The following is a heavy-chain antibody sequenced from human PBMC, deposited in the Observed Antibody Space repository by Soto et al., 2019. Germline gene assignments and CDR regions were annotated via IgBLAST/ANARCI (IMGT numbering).Heavy chain of an antibody. Sequence: QVQLQESGPGLVKPSETLSLTCTVSGGSISSYYWSWIRQPPGKGLEWIGYIYYSGSTNYNHSLKSLVTISVDTSKNQFSLKLSSVTAADTAVDYCARGEDGYNFYYFDYWGQGTLVTVSS. CDR2: IYYSGST. CDR1: GGSISSYY. V-gene: IGHV4-59*01. D-gene: IGHD5-12*01. CDR3: ARGEDGYNFYYFDY. J-gene: IGHJ4*02.